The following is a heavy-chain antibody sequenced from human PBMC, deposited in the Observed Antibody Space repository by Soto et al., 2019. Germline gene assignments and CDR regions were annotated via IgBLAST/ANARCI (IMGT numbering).Heavy chain of an antibody. D-gene: IGHD3-22*01. V-gene: IGHV3-23*01. CDR1: GFTFSSYA. CDR3: AKPLWDYSSGYGFDY. Sequence: GGSLRLSCAASGFTFSSYAMSWVRQAPGKGLEWVSAISGSGGSTYYADSVKGRFTISRDNSKNTLYLQMNSLRAEDTAVYYCAKPLWDYSSGYGFDYWGQGTLVTVSS. J-gene: IGHJ4*02. CDR2: ISGSGGST.